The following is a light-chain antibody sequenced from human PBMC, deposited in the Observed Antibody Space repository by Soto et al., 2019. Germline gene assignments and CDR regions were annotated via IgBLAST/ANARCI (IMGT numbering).Light chain of an antibody. V-gene: IGKV3-20*01. J-gene: IGKJ1*01. Sequence: EIVLTQSPAILSVSPGERATLSCRASQSLRSGDLAWYQQIPGQAPRLLIYGASSRATGIPDRFSGSGSGTDFNLTISRLEPEDFAVYYCHQYGTSPRTFGQGTKVDI. CDR1: QSLRSGD. CDR3: HQYGTSPRT. CDR2: GAS.